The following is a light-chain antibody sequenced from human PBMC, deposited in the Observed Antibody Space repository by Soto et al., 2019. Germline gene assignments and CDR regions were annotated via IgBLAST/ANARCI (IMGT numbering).Light chain of an antibody. CDR1: SGHSSYA. Sequence: QPVLTQSPSASASLGASVKLTCTLSSGHSSYAIAWHQQQPEKGPRYLMKLSSDGSHTKGDGIPDCCSGSSSGAERYLTISSLQAEDEADYYCQTWDTGARVVFGGGTKLTVL. CDR2: LSSDGSH. CDR3: QTWDTGARVV. J-gene: IGLJ2*01. V-gene: IGLV4-69*01.